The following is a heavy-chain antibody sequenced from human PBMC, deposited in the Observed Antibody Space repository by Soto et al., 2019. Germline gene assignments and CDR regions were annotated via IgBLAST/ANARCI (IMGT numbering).Heavy chain of an antibody. CDR2: IIPLFGTA. D-gene: IGHD1-26*01. CDR3: ASHSGSSPEGRYHYGMDV. Sequence: QVQLVQSGAEVKKPGSSVKVSCKASGGTFSSYAISWVRQAPGQGLEWMGGIIPLFGTADYAQKFQGRVAIIADESTSTAYRELSSLRSEDTAVYYCASHSGSSPEGRYHYGMDVWVQGTTVTVSS. J-gene: IGHJ6*02. V-gene: IGHV1-69*12. CDR1: GGTFSSYA.